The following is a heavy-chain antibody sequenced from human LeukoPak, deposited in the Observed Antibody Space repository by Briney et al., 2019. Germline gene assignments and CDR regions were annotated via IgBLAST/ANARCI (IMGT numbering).Heavy chain of an antibody. CDR2: ISSSSSYI. CDR1: GFTFSSYS. V-gene: IGHV3-21*01. J-gene: IGHJ4*02. CDR3: ARGDDDWLLSFDY. D-gene: IGHD3-9*01. Sequence: PGGSLRLSCAASGFTFSSYSMNWVRQAPGKGLEWVSYISSSSSYIYYADSVRRRFTISRDNAKYSLYLQMSSLRAEDTAVYYCARGDDDWLLSFDYWGQGTLVTVSS.